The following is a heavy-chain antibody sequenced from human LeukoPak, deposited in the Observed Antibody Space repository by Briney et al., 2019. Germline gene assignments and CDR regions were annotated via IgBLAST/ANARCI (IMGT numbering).Heavy chain of an antibody. CDR1: GGSISSYY. V-gene: IGHV4-59*01. Sequence: PSETLSLTCTVSGGSISSYYWSWIRQPPGKGLEWIGYIYYSGSTNYNPSLKSRVTISVDTSKNQFSLKLSSVTAADTAVYYCARGASGYYNGVDYWGQGTVDTVSS. J-gene: IGHJ4*02. D-gene: IGHD3-22*01. CDR3: ARGASGYYNGVDY. CDR2: IYYSGST.